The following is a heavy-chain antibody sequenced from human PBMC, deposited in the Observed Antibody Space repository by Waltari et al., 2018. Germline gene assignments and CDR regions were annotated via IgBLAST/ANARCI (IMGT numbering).Heavy chain of an antibody. CDR1: GFTFSSYW. CDR3: ARDMWRSYYYYGMDV. V-gene: IGHV3-7*01. Sequence: EVQLVESGGGLVQPGGSLRLSCAASGFTFSSYWMSWVHQAPGKGLEWVANIKQDGSEKYYVDSVKGRFTISRDNAKNSLYLQMNSLRAEDTAVYYCARDMWRSYYYYGMDVWGQGTTVTVSS. D-gene: IGHD2-21*01. J-gene: IGHJ6*02. CDR2: IKQDGSEK.